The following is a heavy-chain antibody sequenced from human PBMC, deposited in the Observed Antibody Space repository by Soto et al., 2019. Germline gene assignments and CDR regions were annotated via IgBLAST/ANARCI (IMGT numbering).Heavy chain of an antibody. CDR3: ARDGGRSKKLRFLEWWDDYYYMDV. V-gene: IGHV3-30*03. J-gene: IGHJ6*03. CDR1: GFTFSSYA. CDR2: ISYDGSNK. D-gene: IGHD3-3*01. Sequence: GGSLILSCAASGFTFSSYAMSWVRQAPGKGLEWVAVISYDGSNKYYADSVKGRFTISRDNSKNTLYLQMNSLRAEDTAVYYCARDGGRSKKLRFLEWWDDYYYMDVWGKGTTVTVSS.